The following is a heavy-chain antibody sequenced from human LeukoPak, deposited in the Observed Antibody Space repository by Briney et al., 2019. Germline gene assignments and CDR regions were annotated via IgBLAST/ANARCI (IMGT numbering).Heavy chain of an antibody. CDR2: MYHSGNT. CDR3: AKQGPTVVTHFDT. J-gene: IGHJ4*02. V-gene: IGHV4-38-2*01. Sequence: SETLSLTCAVSGYSISSGYYWGWIRQPPGEGLDWIASMYHSGNTYYNPSLKSRVTISVDTSKNQFSLRLSSVTAADTAVYYCAKQGPTVVTHFDTWGQGTLVTVSS. CDR1: GYSISSGYY. D-gene: IGHD4-23*01.